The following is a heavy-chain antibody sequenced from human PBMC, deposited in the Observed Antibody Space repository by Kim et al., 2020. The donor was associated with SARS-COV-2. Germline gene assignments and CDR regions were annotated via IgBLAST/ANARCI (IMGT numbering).Heavy chain of an antibody. CDR3: ARDIRFRRVYYGMDV. J-gene: IGHJ6*02. Sequence: GSVKSRITINPDTSKNQFSLQLNSVTPEDTAVYYCARDIRFRRVYYGMDVWGQGTTVTVSS. V-gene: IGHV6-1*01. D-gene: IGHD3-10*01.